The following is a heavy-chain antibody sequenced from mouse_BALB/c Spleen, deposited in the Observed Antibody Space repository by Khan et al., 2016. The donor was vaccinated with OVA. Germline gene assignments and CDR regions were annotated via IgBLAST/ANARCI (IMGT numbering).Heavy chain of an antibody. D-gene: IGHD1-2*01. CDR2: ISYSGSS. J-gene: IGHJ2*01. CDR3: ARTARIKY. Sequence: EVQLQESGPGLVKPSQSLSLTCTVTGYSITSGYGWNWIRQFPGNKLEWMGYISYSGSSNYNSSHKSRISITRDTSKNQFFLQLNSVTTEDTATYYCARTARIKYWGQGTTLTVSS. V-gene: IGHV3-2*02. CDR1: GYSITSGYG.